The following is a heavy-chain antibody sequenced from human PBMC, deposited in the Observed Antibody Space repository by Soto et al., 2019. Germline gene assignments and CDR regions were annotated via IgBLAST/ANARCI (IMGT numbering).Heavy chain of an antibody. CDR3: AFRSCYGCHFYWYFDV. CDR1: GFTFSSSA. D-gene: IGHD3-16*01. Sequence: EMQLLESGGGLVQPGGSLRLSCAASGFTFSSSAMSWVRQAPGKGLEWVSGISGSGDSTYYADSVKGRFTISRDNSKNTLPLQMYSLRAEDTAVYYCAFRSCYGCHFYWYFDVWGRGTLVTVSS. J-gene: IGHJ2*01. V-gene: IGHV3-23*01. CDR2: ISGSGDST.